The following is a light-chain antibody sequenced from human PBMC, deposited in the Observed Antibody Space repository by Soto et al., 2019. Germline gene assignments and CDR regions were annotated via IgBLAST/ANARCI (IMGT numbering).Light chain of an antibody. CDR2: KAA. V-gene: IGKV1-5*03. CDR3: QQYNTSPWT. CDR1: QSISSW. J-gene: IGKJ1*01. Sequence: DIQMTQSPSTLSSSVGDRVTITCRASQSISSWLAWYQQKPGKAPQVLIYKAASLESGVPSRFSGSGSVTEFTLTISRLQPADFAAYYCQQYNTSPWTFGQGTQVEIK.